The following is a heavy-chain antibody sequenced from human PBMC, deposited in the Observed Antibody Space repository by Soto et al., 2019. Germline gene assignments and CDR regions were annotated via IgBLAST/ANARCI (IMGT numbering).Heavy chain of an antibody. D-gene: IGHD2-15*01. V-gene: IGHV4-31*03. CDR2: RYYSEST. CDR3: ARTKCSGGSCYSWSLDY. CDR1: GGSITTGGYD. J-gene: IGHJ4*02. Sequence: TLSLTFTVSGGSITTGGYDWIWIRHLPGKGLEWIGHRYYSESTYYNPSLKSRVSISLDTSKNQFSLKLGFVTAADTAMYYCARTKCSGGSCYSWSLDYWGQGTPVTVSS.